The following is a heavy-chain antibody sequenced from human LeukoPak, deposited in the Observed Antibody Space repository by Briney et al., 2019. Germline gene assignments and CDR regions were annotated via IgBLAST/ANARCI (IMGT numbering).Heavy chain of an antibody. J-gene: IGHJ6*02. D-gene: IGHD3-3*01. CDR1: GGSFSGYY. Sequence: SETLSLTCAVYGGSFSGYYWSWIRQPPGKGLEWIGEINHSGSTNYNPSLKSRVTISVDTSKNQFSLKLSSVTAADTAVYYCARWAPTIFGVVPMDVWGQGTTVTVSS. V-gene: IGHV4-34*01. CDR3: ARWAPTIFGVVPMDV. CDR2: INHSGST.